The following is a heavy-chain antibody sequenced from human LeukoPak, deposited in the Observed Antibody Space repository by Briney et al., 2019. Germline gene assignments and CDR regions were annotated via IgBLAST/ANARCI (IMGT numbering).Heavy chain of an antibody. V-gene: IGHV4-34*01. CDR3: AKNFDL. Sequence: SETLSLTCAVHGGSLSGHYWRWIRQPPGKGLEWIGDINQSGSTNYNPSFKSRVTISVDTSKNQFSLKLTSVTAADTAVYYCAKNFDLWGRGTLITVSS. CDR1: GGSLSGHY. D-gene: IGHD2/OR15-2a*01. CDR2: INQSGST. J-gene: IGHJ2*01.